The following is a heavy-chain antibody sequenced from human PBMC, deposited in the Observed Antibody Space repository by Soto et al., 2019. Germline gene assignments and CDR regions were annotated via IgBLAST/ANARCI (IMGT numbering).Heavy chain of an antibody. CDR3: ATSRGYYDSSGYYQTPGGMDV. CDR2: FDPEDGKT. V-gene: IGHV1-24*01. Sequence: ASVMVSCKASGYTFTTFYIHWVRQAPGKGLEWMGVFDPEDGKTIYAQKFQGRVTMTEDTSTDTAYMELSSLRSEDTAVYYCATSRGYYDSSGYYQTPGGMDVWGQGTTVTVSS. CDR1: GYTFTTFY. D-gene: IGHD3-22*01. J-gene: IGHJ6*02.